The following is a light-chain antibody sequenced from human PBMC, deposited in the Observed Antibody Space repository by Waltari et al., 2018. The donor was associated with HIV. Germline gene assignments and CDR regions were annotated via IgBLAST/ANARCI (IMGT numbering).Light chain of an antibody. CDR3: SSYTTFNTII. V-gene: IGLV2-14*03. CDR2: DVA. J-gene: IGLJ2*01. Sequence: QSALTQPASVSGSPGQSITISCAGTGAEVGAYNYVAWYQKLSDTVPKLIIYDVASRPSGVSDRFSGSKSGNTASLTISGLQAEDAGDYYCSSYTTFNTIIFGGGTKLTVL. CDR1: GAEVGAYNY.